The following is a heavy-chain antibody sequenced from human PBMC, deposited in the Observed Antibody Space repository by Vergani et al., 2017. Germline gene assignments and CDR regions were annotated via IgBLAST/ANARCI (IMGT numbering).Heavy chain of an antibody. Sequence: QVQLVQSGAEVKKPGASVKVSCEGSGYTFRNYGISWVRQAPGEGLEWLGWISVYNGETKFAQKFQGRVTLTRDTSTDTAYMEMGSLRSDDTAVYYCARDPGNSGDYNFDYWGQGTLVTVSS. J-gene: IGHJ4*02. CDR1: GYTFRNYG. CDR2: ISVYNGET. CDR3: ARDPGNSGDYNFDY. V-gene: IGHV1-18*04. D-gene: IGHD1-26*01.